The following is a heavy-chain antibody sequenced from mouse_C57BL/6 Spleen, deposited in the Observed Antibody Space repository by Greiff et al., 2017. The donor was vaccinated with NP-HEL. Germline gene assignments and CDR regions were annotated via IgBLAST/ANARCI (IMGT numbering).Heavy chain of an antibody. CDR1: GFTFSSYG. J-gene: IGHJ2*01. Sequence: DVKLVESGGDLAKPGGSLKLSCAASGFTFSSYGMSWVRQTPDKRLEWVATISSGGSYTYYPDSVKGRFTISRDNAKNTLYLQMSSLKSEDTAMYYCARQTTVVANYFDYWGQGTTLTVSS. CDR3: ARQTTVVANYFDY. D-gene: IGHD1-1*01. V-gene: IGHV5-6*02. CDR2: ISSGGSYT.